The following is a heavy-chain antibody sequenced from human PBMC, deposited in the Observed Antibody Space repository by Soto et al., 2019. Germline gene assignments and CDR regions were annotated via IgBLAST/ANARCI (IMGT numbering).Heavy chain of an antibody. Sequence: PGGSLRLSCAASGFTFSSYWMSWVRQAPGKGLEWVANIKQDGSNKYYADSMKGRISMSRDNSKSTVYLQMSSLRAEDTAVYYCTKRRNVLRFLEWSSGMEVWGQGTTVTVSS. V-gene: IGHV3-7*01. CDR2: IKQDGSNK. D-gene: IGHD3-3*01. CDR1: GFTFSSYW. CDR3: TKRRNVLRFLEWSSGMEV. J-gene: IGHJ6*02.